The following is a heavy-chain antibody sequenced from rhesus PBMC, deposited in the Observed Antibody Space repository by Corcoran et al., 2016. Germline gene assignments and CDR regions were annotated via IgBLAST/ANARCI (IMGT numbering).Heavy chain of an antibody. J-gene: IGHJ6*01. CDR2: IVGYSESI. CDR3: ARDRSFGNSYGLDS. CDR1: GASISNNW. Sequence: QVQLQESGPGLVKPSETLSLTCTVSGASISNNWWSWIRQYSGKGLEWIGEIVGYSESINYNPSLKSRVTISKDASKNQFFLKLNSVTAADTAVYYCARDRSFGNSYGLDSWGQGVVVTVSS. D-gene: IGHD4-35*01. V-gene: IGHV4-80*01.